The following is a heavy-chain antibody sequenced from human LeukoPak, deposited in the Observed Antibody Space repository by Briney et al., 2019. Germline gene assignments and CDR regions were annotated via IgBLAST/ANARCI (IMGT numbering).Heavy chain of an antibody. Sequence: GGSLRLSCAASGVALSRYDMHWVRQTTGEGLEWISAIGAAGDTYYSDSVKGRFTISRENAKNSLFLQMNSLRAEDTAVYYCVRELRPQLVRGGMDVWGKGTTVTVSS. J-gene: IGHJ6*03. D-gene: IGHD6-13*01. CDR2: IGAAGDT. V-gene: IGHV3-13*01. CDR1: GVALSRYD. CDR3: VRELRPQLVRGGMDV.